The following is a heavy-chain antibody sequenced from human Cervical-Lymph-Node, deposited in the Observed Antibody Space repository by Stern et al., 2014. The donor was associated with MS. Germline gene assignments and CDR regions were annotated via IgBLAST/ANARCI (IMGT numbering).Heavy chain of an antibody. J-gene: IGHJ6*02. CDR2: INPSGGST. Sequence: VQLVESGAEVKKPGASVKVSCKASGYTFTRYYMHWVRQAPGHGLEWMGIINPSGGSTSYAQKFQGRVTMTRDTSTSTVYMELSSLRSEDTAVYYCARLAVAGTYYYNGMDVWGQGTTVTVSS. V-gene: IGHV1-46*03. CDR1: GYTFTRYY. CDR3: ARLAVAGTYYYNGMDV. D-gene: IGHD6-19*01.